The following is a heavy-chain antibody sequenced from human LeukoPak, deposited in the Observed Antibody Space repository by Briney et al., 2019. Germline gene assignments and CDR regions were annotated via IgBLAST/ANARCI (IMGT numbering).Heavy chain of an antibody. V-gene: IGHV4-61*02. CDR1: GGSISSGSYY. Sequence: PSETLSLTRTVSGGSISSGSYYWSWIRQPAGKGLEWIGRIYTSGSTNYNPSLKSRVTISVDTSKNQFSLKLSSVTAADTAVYYCARELLGRRFDYWGQGTLVTVSS. CDR3: ARELLGRRFDY. CDR2: IYTSGST. D-gene: IGHD3-10*01. J-gene: IGHJ4*02.